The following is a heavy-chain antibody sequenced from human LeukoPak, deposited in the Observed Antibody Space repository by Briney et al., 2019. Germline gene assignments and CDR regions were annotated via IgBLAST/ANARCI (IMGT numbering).Heavy chain of an antibody. CDR3: ARGHSYYDILTGYYWGNSGAFDI. V-gene: IGHV1-24*01. Sequence: ASVKVSCKVSGYTLTELSMHWVRQAPGKGLEWMGGFDPEDGETIYAQKFQGRVTMTEDTSTDTAYMELSSLRSEDTAVYYCARGHSYYDILTGYYWGNSGAFDIWGQGTMVTVSS. J-gene: IGHJ3*02. CDR1: GYTLTELS. D-gene: IGHD3-9*01. CDR2: FDPEDGET.